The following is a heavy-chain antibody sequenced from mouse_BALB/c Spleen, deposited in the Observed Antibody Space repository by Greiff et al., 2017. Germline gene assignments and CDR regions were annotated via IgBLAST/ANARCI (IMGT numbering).Heavy chain of an antibody. V-gene: IGHV2-9*02. CDR3: ARIYYYGSSYDWYFDV. D-gene: IGHD1-1*01. CDR1: GFSLTSYG. J-gene: IGHJ1*01. Sequence: QVQLKESGPGLVAPSQSLSITCTVSGFSLTSYGVHWVRQPPGKGLEWLGVLWAGGSTNYNSALMSRLSISKDNSKSQVFLKMNSLQTDDTAMYYCARIYYYGSSYDWYFDVWGAGTTVTVSS. CDR2: LWAGGST.